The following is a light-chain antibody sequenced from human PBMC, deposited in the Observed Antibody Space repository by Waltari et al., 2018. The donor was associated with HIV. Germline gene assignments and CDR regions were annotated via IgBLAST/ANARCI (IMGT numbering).Light chain of an antibody. J-gene: IGLJ2*01. V-gene: IGLV1-44*01. CDR1: RYNIGSNS. Sequence: QSVLRQHPSASGTPGQRVTISCSGGRYNIGSNSVSWYQQLPGMAPKLLTYGNNQRPSGVPDRFSGSKSGTSASLAISGLQSEDEADYYCAAWDDNLNALFGGGTKLTVL. CDR2: GNN. CDR3: AAWDDNLNAL.